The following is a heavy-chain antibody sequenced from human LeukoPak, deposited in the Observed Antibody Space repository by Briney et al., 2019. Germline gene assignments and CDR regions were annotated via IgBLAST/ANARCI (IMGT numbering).Heavy chain of an antibody. J-gene: IGHJ4*02. Sequence: GESLKISCKASEYSFTSYWIGWVRQMPGKGLEWMGIIYPGDSDTRYSPSFQGQVTISADKSISTAYLQWSSLKASDTAMYYCARPISSSWYYFDYWGQGTLVTVSS. V-gene: IGHV5-51*01. D-gene: IGHD6-13*01. CDR1: EYSFTSYW. CDR3: ARPISSSWYYFDY. CDR2: IYPGDSDT.